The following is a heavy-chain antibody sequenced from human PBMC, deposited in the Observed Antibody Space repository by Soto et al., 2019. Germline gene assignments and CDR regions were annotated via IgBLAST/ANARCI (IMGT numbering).Heavy chain of an antibody. CDR2: IYHSGST. J-gene: IGHJ2*01. CDR3: ARLLRIAVAGTPRWYFDL. D-gene: IGHD6-19*01. CDR1: DGSISSSNW. Sequence: SETLSITCAFSDGSISSSNWWIWFRQPPVKGLEWIGEIYHSGSTNYNPSLKSRVTISVDKSKNQFSLKLSSVTAADTAVYYCARLLRIAVAGTPRWYFDLWGRGTLVTVS. V-gene: IGHV4-4*02.